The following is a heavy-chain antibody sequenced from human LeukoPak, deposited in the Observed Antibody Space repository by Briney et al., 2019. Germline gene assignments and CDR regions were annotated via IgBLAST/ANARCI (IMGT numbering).Heavy chain of an antibody. D-gene: IGHD3-9*01. Sequence: ASVKVSCKASGYTFTSYDINWVRQATGQGLEWMGWMNPNSGNTGYAQKFQGRVTMTRNTSISTAYMELSSLRSEDTAVYYCARVSLDILTGYYDNWFDPWGQGTLVTVSS. CDR1: GYTFTSYD. V-gene: IGHV1-8*01. J-gene: IGHJ5*02. CDR3: ARVSLDILTGYYDNWFDP. CDR2: MNPNSGNT.